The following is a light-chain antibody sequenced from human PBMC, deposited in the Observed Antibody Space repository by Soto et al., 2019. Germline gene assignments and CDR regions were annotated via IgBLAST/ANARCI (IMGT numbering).Light chain of an antibody. CDR3: HQTYIAPWA. V-gene: IGKV1-39*01. CDR2: AAS. Sequence: DIQVTQSPSSLSASVGDRVTITCRSSQSIINFLNWYQHKPGKAPSLLIFAASTLQSGVPSRFSGSGSGTDFTLTITSLQPEDSATYYCHQTYIAPWAFGQWTRVEIK. J-gene: IGKJ1*01. CDR1: QSIINF.